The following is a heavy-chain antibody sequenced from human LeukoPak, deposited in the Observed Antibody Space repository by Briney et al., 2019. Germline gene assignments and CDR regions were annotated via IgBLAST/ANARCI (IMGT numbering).Heavy chain of an antibody. CDR1: GFTFTSYA. Sequence: QPGGSLRLSCAASGFTFTSYAMSWVRQAPGKGLEWVSAIRGSGGSTNYADSVRGRFTISRDNSKNTLYLQMNSLRAEDTAVYYCAKGDYYYDSSGYAPVEYWGQGTLVTVSS. CDR3: AKGDYYYDSSGYAPVEY. J-gene: IGHJ4*02. D-gene: IGHD3-22*01. CDR2: IRGSGGST. V-gene: IGHV3-23*01.